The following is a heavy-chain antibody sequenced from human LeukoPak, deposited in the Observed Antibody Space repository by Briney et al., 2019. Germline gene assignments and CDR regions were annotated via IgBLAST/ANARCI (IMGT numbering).Heavy chain of an antibody. J-gene: IGHJ3*02. CDR3: ARYATGGSAFDI. D-gene: IGHD2-8*02. CDR1: GFTFSNYD. V-gene: IGHV3-48*03. CDR2: ISNSGSSK. Sequence: GGSLRLSCVASGFTFSNYDMNWVRQVPGKGLEWVSYISNSGSSKYYADSVKGRFTISRDNAKNSLYLQMNSLRAEDTAVYYCARYATGGSAFDIWGQGTMVTVSS.